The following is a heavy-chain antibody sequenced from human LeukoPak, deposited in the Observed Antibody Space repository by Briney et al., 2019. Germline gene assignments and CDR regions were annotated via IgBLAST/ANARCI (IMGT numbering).Heavy chain of an antibody. CDR2: LSYDGSNK. CDR1: GFTFSSYT. Sequence: PGGSLRLSCAASGFTFSSYTMHWVRQAPGKGLEWVAVLSYDGSNKYYADSVKGRFTISRDNSKNTLYLQMNSLRAEDTAVYYCARDKSSGSYPLYYFDYWGQGTLVTVSS. J-gene: IGHJ4*02. V-gene: IGHV3-30-3*01. D-gene: IGHD1-26*01. CDR3: ARDKSSGSYPLYYFDY.